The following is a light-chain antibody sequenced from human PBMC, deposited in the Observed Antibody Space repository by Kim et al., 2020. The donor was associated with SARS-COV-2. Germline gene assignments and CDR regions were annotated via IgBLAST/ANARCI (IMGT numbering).Light chain of an antibody. CDR1: QSICSW. V-gene: IGKV1-12*01. J-gene: IGKJ1*01. Sequence: SFAAAVVDSVPITCRASQSICSWLAWYQQKPGKAPKLLIYAASSLQSGVPSRFSGSGSGTDFTLTIRSLQPEDFATYYCKQANRTFGQGTKVDIK. CDR2: AAS. CDR3: KQANRT.